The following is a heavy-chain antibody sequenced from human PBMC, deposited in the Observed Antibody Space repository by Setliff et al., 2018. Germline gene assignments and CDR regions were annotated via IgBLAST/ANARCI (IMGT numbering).Heavy chain of an antibody. V-gene: IGHV4-39*01. CDR1: GDSIRSSSFY. Sequence: SETLSLTCTVSGDSIRSSSFYWGWIRQPPGKGLEWIGSIYYDGRTYFNPSVKSRLTISVATARNQFSLTMTSVTAADTAVYYCVRALLWSGEGRFDPWGQGTLVTVSS. CDR2: IYYDGRT. CDR3: VRALLWSGEGRFDP. J-gene: IGHJ5*02. D-gene: IGHD2-8*02.